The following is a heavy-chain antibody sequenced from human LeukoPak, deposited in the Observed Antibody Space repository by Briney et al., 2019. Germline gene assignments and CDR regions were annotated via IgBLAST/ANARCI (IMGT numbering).Heavy chain of an antibody. CDR2: IYYSEIT. V-gene: IGHV4-39*02. J-gene: IGHJ4*02. CDR1: GGSISSSAYH. CDR3: ARKFAGYYYDSSGYSLRNKYYFDY. Sequence: NPSETLPLTCTVSGGSISSSAYHWGCIRQPPGKGLEWIGSIYYSEITHYNPSLKTRVTISVDTSKNHFSLKLSCVTAADRAVYYCARKFAGYYYDSSGYSLRNKYYFDYWGQGTLVTVSS. D-gene: IGHD3-22*01.